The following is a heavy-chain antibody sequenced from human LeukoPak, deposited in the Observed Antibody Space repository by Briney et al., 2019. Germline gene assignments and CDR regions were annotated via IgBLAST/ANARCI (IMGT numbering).Heavy chain of an antibody. Sequence: GASVKVSCKASGYTFIGYYMHWVRQAPGQGLEWMGWINPNSGGTNYAQKFQGRVTMTRDTSISTAYMELSRLRSDDTAVYYCATPRGGYNYDFDYWGQGTLVTVSS. CDR2: INPNSGGT. J-gene: IGHJ4*02. D-gene: IGHD5-24*01. CDR3: ATPRGGYNYDFDY. CDR1: GYTFIGYY. V-gene: IGHV1-2*02.